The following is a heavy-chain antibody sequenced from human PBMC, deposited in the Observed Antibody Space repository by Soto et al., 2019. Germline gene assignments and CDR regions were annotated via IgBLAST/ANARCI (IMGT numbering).Heavy chain of an antibody. CDR3: AKARFRDSSMFLLDY. D-gene: IGHD6-19*01. CDR2: ISGSGGST. Sequence: PGGSLRLSCAAAGFTFSSYAMSWVRPDPGKGLEWVSAISGSGGSTYYADSVKGRFTISRDNSKNTLYLQMNSLRAEDTAVYYCAKARFRDSSMFLLDYWGQGILVTVSS. J-gene: IGHJ4*02. V-gene: IGHV3-23*01. CDR1: GFTFSSYA.